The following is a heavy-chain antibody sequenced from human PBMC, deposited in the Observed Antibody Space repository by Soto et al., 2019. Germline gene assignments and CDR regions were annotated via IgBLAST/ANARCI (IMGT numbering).Heavy chain of an antibody. J-gene: IGHJ5*02. CDR1: GFSLSSSGVG. CDR3: ANRQMVGATKYNWFDP. CDR2: IYWDDDK. D-gene: IGHD1-26*01. V-gene: IGHV2-5*02. Sequence: SGPTLVNPTQTLTLTCTFSGFSLSSSGVGVGWIRQPPGKALEWLALIYWDDDKRYSPSLKSRLTITKDTSKNQEVLTMTNMDPVVTATYYCANRQMVGATKYNWFDPWGQGTLVTVSS.